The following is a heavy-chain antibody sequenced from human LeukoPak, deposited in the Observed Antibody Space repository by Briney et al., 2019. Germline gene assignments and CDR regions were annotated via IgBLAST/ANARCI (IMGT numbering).Heavy chain of an antibody. D-gene: IGHD2-2*01. J-gene: IGHJ4*02. CDR3: ARGNIVVVPAAMF. CDR2: ISSSSSYI. Sequence: AGSLRLSSAASGFTFSSYSMNWVSQAPGKGLKWVSSISSSSSYIYYADSVKGRFTISRDNAKNSLYLQMNSLRAEDTAVYYCARGNIVVVPAAMFWGQGTLVTVSS. V-gene: IGHV3-21*01. CDR1: GFTFSSYS.